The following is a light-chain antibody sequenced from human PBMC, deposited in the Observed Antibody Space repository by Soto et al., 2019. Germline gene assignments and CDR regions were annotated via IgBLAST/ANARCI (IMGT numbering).Light chain of an antibody. V-gene: IGLV3-25*02. CDR3: QSADTSGTYV. Sequence: SYELTQPPSLSVSPGQTARITCSGDALPKQYAHWYQQKPGQAPVLVIYKDSERPSGIPERCSGSSSGTTVTLTISGVQAEDEADYYCQSADTSGTYVFGAGTKLTVL. CDR1: ALPKQY. J-gene: IGLJ1*01. CDR2: KDS.